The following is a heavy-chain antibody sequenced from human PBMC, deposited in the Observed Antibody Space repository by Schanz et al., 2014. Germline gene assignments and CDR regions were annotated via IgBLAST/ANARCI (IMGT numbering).Heavy chain of an antibody. CDR2: ISRSSSTI. J-gene: IGHJ4*02. Sequence: VQLVESGGDLVKPGGSLRLSCEASGFTFSNYGMNWVRQAPEKGLEWVSYISRSSSTIYYADSVRGRFTISRDNAKNSLYLQMNSLRAEDTAVYYCVPMSIAAHWGQGTLVTVSS. CDR1: GFTFSNYG. V-gene: IGHV3-48*01. CDR3: VPMSIAAH. D-gene: IGHD6-6*01.